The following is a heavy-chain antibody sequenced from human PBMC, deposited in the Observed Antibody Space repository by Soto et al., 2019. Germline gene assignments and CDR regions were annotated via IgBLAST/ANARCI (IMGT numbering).Heavy chain of an antibody. D-gene: IGHD2-2*01. CDR1: GVTVNSQG. Sequence: SLRLACAASGVTVNSQGMNCVRQAPGKGLDWVAGVSARAVDTSYAASVKGRFTISRDNSKDTLYLQMNSLRAEDAALYFCAKSSSRAYYYGMDVWGEGPTVTVSS. CDR3: AKSSSRAYYYGMDV. V-gene: IGHV3-23*01. CDR2: VSARAVDT. J-gene: IGHJ6*01.